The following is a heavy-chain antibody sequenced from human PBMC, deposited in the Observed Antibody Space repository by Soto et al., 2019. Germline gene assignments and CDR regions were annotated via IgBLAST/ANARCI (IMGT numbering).Heavy chain of an antibody. J-gene: IGHJ6*01. D-gene: IGHD6-6*01. CDR3: GRSSIAARVYYYYGMDV. Sequence: ASVKVSCKPSGGTFSSYAISWVRQAPGQGLEWMGGIIPIFGTANYAQKFQGRVTITADESTSTAYMELSSLRSEDTAVYYCGRSSIAARVYYYYGMDVWGQGTTVTVSS. CDR2: IIPIFGTA. V-gene: IGHV1-69*13. CDR1: GGTFSSYA.